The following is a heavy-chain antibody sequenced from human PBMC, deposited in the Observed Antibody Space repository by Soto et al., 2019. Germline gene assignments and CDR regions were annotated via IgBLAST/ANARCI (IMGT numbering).Heavy chain of an antibody. CDR3: AKVHSLVGHGAPDY. J-gene: IGHJ4*02. Sequence: EVQLLESGGGLVQPGGSLRLSCAASGFTFTTYAMSWFRQPPVKGLEWVSGISSSWDIPYFADSVKGLFTISRDQSKKALYLQMNGLRADHKALYYCAKVHSLVGHGAPDYWGQGTLVCVSS. CDR2: ISSSWDIP. CDR1: GFTFTTYA. V-gene: IGHV3-23*01. D-gene: IGHD4-17*01.